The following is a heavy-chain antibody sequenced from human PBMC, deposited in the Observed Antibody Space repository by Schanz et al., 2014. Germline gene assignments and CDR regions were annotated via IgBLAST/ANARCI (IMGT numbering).Heavy chain of an antibody. J-gene: IGHJ6*02. CDR1: GYSFNLFG. V-gene: IGHV1-2*02. CDR3: ARVRSEDYGGMDV. Sequence: QVQLVQSGAEVQKPGASVMLSCKTSGYSFNLFGVSWVRQAPGQGLEWMGWINPNSGDRNYAQKFQGRVTMTRDTSISTAYMELSRLRSDDTAVYYCARVRSEDYGGMDVWGQGTTVTVSS. CDR2: INPNSGDR.